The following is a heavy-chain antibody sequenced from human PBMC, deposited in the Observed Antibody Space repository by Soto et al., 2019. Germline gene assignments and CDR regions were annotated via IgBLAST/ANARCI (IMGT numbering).Heavy chain of an antibody. CDR1: GFTFSSYA. V-gene: IGHV3-23*01. Sequence: GGSLRLSCAASGFTFSSYAKSWVRQAPGKGLEWVSAISGSGGSTYYADSVKGRFTISRDNSKNTLYLQMNSLRAEDTAVYYCAKAESLSLYYPDYWGQGTLVTVSS. J-gene: IGHJ4*02. D-gene: IGHD3-10*01. CDR3: AKAESLSLYYPDY. CDR2: ISGSGGST.